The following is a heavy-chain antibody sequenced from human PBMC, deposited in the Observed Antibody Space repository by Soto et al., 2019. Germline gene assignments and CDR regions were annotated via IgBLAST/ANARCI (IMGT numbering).Heavy chain of an antibody. Sequence: XSLKISFAASGFTLSSYWMAWVRQAPGKGLEWVANINQDGTEKYYVDSVKGRFTISRDNAKNSLYLQMHSLRDEDTAVYYCARAIAAADSYWGQGTQVTVSS. V-gene: IGHV3-7*05. J-gene: IGHJ4*02. CDR1: GFTLSSYW. CDR3: ARAIAAADSY. CDR2: INQDGTEK. D-gene: IGHD6-13*01.